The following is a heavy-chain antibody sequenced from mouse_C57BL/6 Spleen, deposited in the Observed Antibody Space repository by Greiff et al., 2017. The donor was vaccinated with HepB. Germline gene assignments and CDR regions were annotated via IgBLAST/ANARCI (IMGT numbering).Heavy chain of an antibody. CDR1: GFTFSDYG. J-gene: IGHJ4*01. CDR2: ISSGSSTI. V-gene: IGHV5-17*01. CDR3: ARIAGYYAMDY. Sequence: DVKLVESGGGLVKPGGSLKLSCAASGFTFSDYGMHWVRQAPEKGLEWVAYISSGSSTIYYADTVKGRFTISRDNAKNTLFLQMTSLRSEDTAMYYCARIAGYYAMDYWGQGTSVTVSS.